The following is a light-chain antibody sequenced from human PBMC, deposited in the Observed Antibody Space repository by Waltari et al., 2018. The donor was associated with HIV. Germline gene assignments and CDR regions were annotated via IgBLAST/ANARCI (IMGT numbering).Light chain of an antibody. J-gene: IGLJ3*02. V-gene: IGLV1-40*01. Sequence: QSVLTQPPSVSGAPGQRVTISCTVNSFNIGEGYDVHWYQQLPGTAPRLLIHGNTNRPSGVPDRFSGSKSDTSASLAITGLEAEDEADYYCQSYDRSLTGWVFGGGTKLTVL. CDR2: GNT. CDR3: QSYDRSLTGWV. CDR1: SFNIGEGYD.